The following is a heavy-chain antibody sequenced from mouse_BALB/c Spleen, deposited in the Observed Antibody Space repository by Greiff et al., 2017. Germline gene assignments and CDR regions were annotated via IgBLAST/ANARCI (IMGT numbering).Heavy chain of an antibody. CDR2: IDPENGNT. CDR3: AIDGLFAY. Sequence: EVQLQQSGAELVRPGALVKLSCKASGFNIKDYYMHWVKQRPEQGLEWIGWIDPENGNTIYDPKFQGKASITADTSSNTAYLQLHSLTSEDTAVYYCAIDGLFAYWGQGTLVTVSA. V-gene: IGHV14-1*02. CDR1: GFNIKDYY. D-gene: IGHD1-2*01. J-gene: IGHJ3*01.